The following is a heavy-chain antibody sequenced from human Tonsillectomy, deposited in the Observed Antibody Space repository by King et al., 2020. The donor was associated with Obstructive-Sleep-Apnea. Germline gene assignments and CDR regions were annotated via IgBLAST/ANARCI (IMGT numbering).Heavy chain of an antibody. CDR1: GYTFGTYG. V-gene: IGHV1-18*01. J-gene: IGHJ4*02. D-gene: IGHD6-19*01. CDR3: ATFSSAWYFDY. Sequence: VQLVESGAEVKKPGASVKVSCKTSGYTFGTYGITWVRQAPGQGLEWMGWMNPNNGNTDYAQKLQGRVTMTTDASTTTAYMELRSLRSDDTAVYYCATFSSAWYFDYWGQGTLVTVSS. CDR2: MNPNNGNT.